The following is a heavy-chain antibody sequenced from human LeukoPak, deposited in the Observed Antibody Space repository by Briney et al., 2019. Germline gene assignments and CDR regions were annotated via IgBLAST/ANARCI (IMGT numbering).Heavy chain of an antibody. V-gene: IGHV5-51*01. D-gene: IGHD6-19*01. CDR3: ARGGEGSGWPFDY. CDR2: IYPGDSDI. Sequence: GESLKISCKGSGYRFTSYWIGWVRQMPGKGLGWMGVIYPGDSDIRYSPSFLGQVTISADRSISSAYLQWSSLKASDTAIYYCARGGEGSGWPFDYWGQGTLVTVSA. J-gene: IGHJ4*02. CDR1: GYRFTSYW.